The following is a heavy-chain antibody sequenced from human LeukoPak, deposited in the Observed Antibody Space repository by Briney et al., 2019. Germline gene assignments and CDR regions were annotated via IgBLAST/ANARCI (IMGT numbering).Heavy chain of an antibody. Sequence: SETLSLTCAVYGGSFSGYYWSWIRQPPGKGLEWIGEINHSGSTNYNPSLKSRVTISVDTSKNQFSLKLSSVTAADTAVYYCARKTNSWVYFYLWGRGTLVTVSS. CDR2: INHSGST. V-gene: IGHV4-34*01. J-gene: IGHJ2*01. D-gene: IGHD1-14*01. CDR1: GGSFSGYY. CDR3: ARKTNSWVYFYL.